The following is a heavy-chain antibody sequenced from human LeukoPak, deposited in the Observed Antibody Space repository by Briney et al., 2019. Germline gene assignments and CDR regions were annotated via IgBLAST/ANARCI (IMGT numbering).Heavy chain of an antibody. J-gene: IGHJ4*02. V-gene: IGHV3-20*03. CDR2: INWNGGST. D-gene: IGHD3-16*01. CDR3: ARQSPVLGTWYCFDY. CDR1: GFTFDDYG. Sequence: PGGSLRLSYAASGFTFDDYGMSWVRQAPGKGLEWVSGINWNGGSTGYADSVKGRFTISRDNAKNSLYLQMNSLRAEDTALYYCARQSPVLGTWYCFDYWGQGTLVTVSS.